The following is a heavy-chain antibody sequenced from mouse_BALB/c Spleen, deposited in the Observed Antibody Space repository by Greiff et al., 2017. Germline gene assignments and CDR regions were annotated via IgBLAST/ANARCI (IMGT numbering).Heavy chain of an antibody. Sequence: QVQLKQSGAELMKPGASVKISCKATGYTFSSYWIEWVKQRPGHGLEWIGEILPGSGSTNYNEKFKGKATFTADTSSNTAYMQLSSLTSEDSAVYYCARTITTVVATDYWGQGTTLTVSS. CDR2: ILPGSGST. CDR3: ARTITTVVATDY. V-gene: IGHV1-9*01. CDR1: GYTFSSYW. D-gene: IGHD1-1*01. J-gene: IGHJ2*01.